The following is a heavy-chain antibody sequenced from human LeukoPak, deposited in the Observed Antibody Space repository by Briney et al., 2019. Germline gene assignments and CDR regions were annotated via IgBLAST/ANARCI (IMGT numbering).Heavy chain of an antibody. V-gene: IGHV3-23*01. CDR1: GFTFSSYA. CDR2: ISGSGGST. D-gene: IGHD3-22*01. CDR3: AKGPPLGDSSGYVFDY. J-gene: IGHJ4*02. Sequence: GGSLRLSCAASGFTFSSYAMSWVRQAPGKGLEWVSAISGSGGSTYYADSVKGRFTISRDNSKNTLYLQMNSLRAEDTAVYYCAKGPPLGDSSGYVFDYWGQGTLVTVSS.